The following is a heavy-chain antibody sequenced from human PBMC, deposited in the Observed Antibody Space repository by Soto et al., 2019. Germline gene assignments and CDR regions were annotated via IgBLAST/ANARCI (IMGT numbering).Heavy chain of an antibody. V-gene: IGHV1-46*01. CDR3: ATEGIRADPDY. CDR1: GYTFTSYY. J-gene: IGHJ4*02. CDR2: ITPRGGST. D-gene: IGHD6-13*01. Sequence: QVQLVQSGAEVKKPGASVKVSCETSGYTFTSYYIHWVRPAPGQGLEWMGIITPRGGSTSSAQRYQGRVTMTRDPSTITAFMELSGLRSEDTAVYFCATEGIRADPDYWGQGTLVTVSS.